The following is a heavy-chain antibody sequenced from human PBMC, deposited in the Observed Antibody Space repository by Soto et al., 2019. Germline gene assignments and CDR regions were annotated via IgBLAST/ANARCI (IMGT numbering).Heavy chain of an antibody. V-gene: IGHV1-69*13. J-gene: IGHJ4*02. CDR3: ARGGNYYGSGSYSKFAY. CDR1: GGTFSSYT. D-gene: IGHD3-10*01. CDR2: IIPIFGTA. Sequence: SVKVSCKASGGTFSSYTISWVRQAPGQGLEWMGGIIPIFGTANYAQKFQGRVTITADESTSTAYMELSSLRSEDTAVYYCARGGNYYGSGSYSKFAYWGQGTLVTVSS.